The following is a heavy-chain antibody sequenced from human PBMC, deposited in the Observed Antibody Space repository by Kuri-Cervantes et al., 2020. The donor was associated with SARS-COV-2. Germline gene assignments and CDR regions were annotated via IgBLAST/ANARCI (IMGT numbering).Heavy chain of an antibody. Sequence: GESLKISCAASGFTVSSNYMSWVRQAPGKGLEWVSVIYSGGSTYYADSVKGRFTISRDNSRNTLYLQMKSLRAEDTALYYCAKTFYGLSGMDVWGQGTTVTVSS. CDR1: GFTVSSNY. CDR2: IYSGGST. V-gene: IGHV3-53*01. D-gene: IGHD4-17*01. CDR3: AKTFYGLSGMDV. J-gene: IGHJ6*02.